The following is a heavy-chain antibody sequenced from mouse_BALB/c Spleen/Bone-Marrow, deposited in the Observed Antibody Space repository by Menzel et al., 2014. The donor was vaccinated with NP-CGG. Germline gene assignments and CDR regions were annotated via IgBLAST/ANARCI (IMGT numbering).Heavy chain of an antibody. CDR2: ISSGGSYT. D-gene: IGHD2-4*01. J-gene: IGHJ2*01. CDR1: GFTFSSYA. Sequence: EVKLMESGGGLVKPGGSLKLSCAASGFTFSSYAMSWVRQTPEKRLEWVATISSGGSYTYYPDSVKGRFTISRNNAKXTLYQQMSRLRTEDTAMYYSARHRITSLLDYWGQGTTLTVSS. V-gene: IGHV5-9-3*01. CDR3: ARHRITSLLDY.